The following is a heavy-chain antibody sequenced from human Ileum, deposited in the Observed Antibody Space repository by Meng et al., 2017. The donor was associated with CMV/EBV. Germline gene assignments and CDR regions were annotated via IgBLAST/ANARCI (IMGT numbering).Heavy chain of an antibody. D-gene: IGHD3-3*01. Sequence: HVQLVQAGCEVKKPGASMNVSCKASGYNFISNNMILVRQAPGQGPEWMGWINTNTGNPTYAQGFTGRFVFSLDTSVSTAFLQINSLKAEDTAVYYCARDGLSGRYFDYWGQGTLVTVSS. CDR3: ARDGLSGRYFDY. CDR2: INTNTGNP. J-gene: IGHJ4*02. CDR1: GYNFISNN. V-gene: IGHV7-4-1*02.